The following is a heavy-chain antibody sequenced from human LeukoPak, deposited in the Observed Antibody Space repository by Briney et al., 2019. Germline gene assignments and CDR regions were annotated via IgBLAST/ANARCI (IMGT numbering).Heavy chain of an antibody. J-gene: IGHJ4*02. Sequence: GASVKVSCKASGYTFTGYYMHWVRQAPGQGLQWMGWINPNGGDTNYAQKFQGRVTMTRDTSISTAYMELSRVRSDDTAVYYCARFTSGYYGYFDYWGQGTLVTVSS. V-gene: IGHV1-2*02. D-gene: IGHD3-22*01. CDR3: ARFTSGYYGYFDY. CDR2: INPNGGDT. CDR1: GYTFTGYY.